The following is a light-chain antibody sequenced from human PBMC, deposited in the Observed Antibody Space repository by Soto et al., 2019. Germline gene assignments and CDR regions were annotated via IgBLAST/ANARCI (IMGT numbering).Light chain of an antibody. Sequence: EIVLPQSPGTLSLSPGERATLSCRASQRLTNNYFAWYQQKPGRALRLLIDGASTRATGIPDRISGSGSGTDFTLTISILETEVDAVYYCQQYEAVVTFGQGTKVEI. CDR3: QQYEAVVT. CDR1: QRLTNNY. J-gene: IGKJ1*01. CDR2: GAS. V-gene: IGKV3-20*01.